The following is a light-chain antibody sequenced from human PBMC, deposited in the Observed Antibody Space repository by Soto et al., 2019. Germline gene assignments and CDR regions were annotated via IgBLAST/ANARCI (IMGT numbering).Light chain of an antibody. CDR3: QQYNSYWT. CDR2: DAS. V-gene: IGKV1-5*01. Sequence: DIQMTQSPSTLPASVGDRVTITCRASQSISTYLAWYQQKPGKAPKLLIYDASSLESGVPSRFSGSGSGTEFTLTISSLQPDDFATYYCQQYNSYWTFGQGTKVDIK. CDR1: QSISTY. J-gene: IGKJ1*01.